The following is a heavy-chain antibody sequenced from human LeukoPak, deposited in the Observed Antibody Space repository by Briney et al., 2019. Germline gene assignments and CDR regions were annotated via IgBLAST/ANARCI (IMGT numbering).Heavy chain of an antibody. CDR2: INWSGDTT. Sequence: GGSLRLSCAASGFTFDDYGMSWVRQAPGKGLEWVSGINWSGDTTNYAVSVKGRFTISRDNAKNSLYLQMNSLRAEDTAVYYCAREAVDTAMVFNWFDPWGQGTLVTVSS. D-gene: IGHD5-18*01. V-gene: IGHV3-20*04. CDR1: GFTFDDYG. J-gene: IGHJ5*02. CDR3: AREAVDTAMVFNWFDP.